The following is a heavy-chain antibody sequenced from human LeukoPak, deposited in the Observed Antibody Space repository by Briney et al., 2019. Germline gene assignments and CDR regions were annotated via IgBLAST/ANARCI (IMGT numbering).Heavy chain of an antibody. D-gene: IGHD6-19*01. CDR3: AREYSSGWVFDY. V-gene: IGHV4-4*07. CDR1: GGSISSYY. Sequence: SETLSLTCTVSGGSISSYYWSWIRQPAGKGLGWIGRIYTSGSTNYNPSLKSRVTMSVDTSKNQFSLKLSSVTAADTAVYYCAREYSSGWVFDYWGQGTLVTVSS. J-gene: IGHJ4*02. CDR2: IYTSGST.